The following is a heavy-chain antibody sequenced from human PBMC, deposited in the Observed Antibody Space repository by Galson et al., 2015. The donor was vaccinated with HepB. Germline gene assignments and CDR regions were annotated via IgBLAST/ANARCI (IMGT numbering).Heavy chain of an antibody. CDR1: GFTFSSYA. CDR3: ARGPRLRDAFDI. V-gene: IGHV3-30-3*01. Sequence: SLRLSCAASGFTFSSYAMRWVRQAPGKGLEWVAVISYDGSNKYYADSVKGRFTVSRDNSKNTLYLQMNSLRAEDTAVYYCARGPRLRDAFDIWGQGTMVTVSS. J-gene: IGHJ3*02. CDR2: ISYDGSNK. D-gene: IGHD5-12*01.